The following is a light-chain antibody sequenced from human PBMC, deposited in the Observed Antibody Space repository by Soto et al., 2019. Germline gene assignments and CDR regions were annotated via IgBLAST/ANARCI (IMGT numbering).Light chain of an antibody. Sequence: DIRMTQSPASLAVSLGERAPINCKSSQSVLSSCNNLNYLAWCQQKPGQPPKLLIYWAATRESGVPDRFSGGGSGTDVTLAIISRLAEDVVVFYCHQYCTTPAITFGQGTRLEIK. CDR2: WAA. CDR1: QSVLSSCNNLNY. J-gene: IGKJ5*01. V-gene: IGKV4-1*01. CDR3: HQYCTTPAIT.